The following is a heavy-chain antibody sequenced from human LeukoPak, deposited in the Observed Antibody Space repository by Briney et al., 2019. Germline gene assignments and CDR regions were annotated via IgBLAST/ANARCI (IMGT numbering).Heavy chain of an antibody. CDR2: IRYDGSNK. CDR3: ARSSGWYVRYFDY. V-gene: IGHV3-30*02. D-gene: IGHD6-19*01. CDR1: GFTISNYG. J-gene: IGHJ4*02. Sequence: GGSLRLSCAASGFTISNYGIHWVRQAPGKGLEWVAFIRYDGSNKYYADSVKGRFTISRDNSKNTLYLQMNSLRAEDTAVYHCARSSGWYVRYFDYWGQGTLVTVSS.